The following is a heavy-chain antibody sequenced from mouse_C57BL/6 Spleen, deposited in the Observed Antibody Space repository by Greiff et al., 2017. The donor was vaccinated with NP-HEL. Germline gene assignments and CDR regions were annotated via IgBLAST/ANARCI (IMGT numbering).Heavy chain of an antibody. D-gene: IGHD2-10*02. CDR1: GYAFTNYL. Sequence: QVQLQQSGAELVRPGTSVKVSCKASGYAFTNYLIEWVKQRPGQGLEWIGVINPGSGGTNYNEKFKGKATLTADKSSSTAYMQLSSLTSEDSAVYCGARWEYPWYLDVWGKGTTVTVSS. CDR3: ARWEYPWYLDV. CDR2: INPGSGGT. J-gene: IGHJ1*03. V-gene: IGHV1-54*01.